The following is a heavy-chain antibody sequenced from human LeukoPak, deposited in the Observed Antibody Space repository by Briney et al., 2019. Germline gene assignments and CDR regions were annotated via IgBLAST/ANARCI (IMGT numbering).Heavy chain of an antibody. CDR3: ATVQGSYGQSDV. D-gene: IGHD3-10*01. J-gene: IGHJ6*02. CDR2: LYIDGST. CDR1: GVTVSNNY. Sequence: GGSLRRSCAASGVTVSNNYMSWVRQAPAQGLEWVSILYIDGSTYYADTVKGKFTISRDNSKNTLYLQMNSLRDEYTALYYCATVQGSYGQSDVWGQGTTVTISS. V-gene: IGHV3-66*01.